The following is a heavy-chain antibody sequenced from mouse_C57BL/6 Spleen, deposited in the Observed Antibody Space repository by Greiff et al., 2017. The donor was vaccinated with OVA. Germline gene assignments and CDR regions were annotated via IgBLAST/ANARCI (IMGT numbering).Heavy chain of an antibody. CDR3: ALLLRYPFDY. J-gene: IGHJ2*01. D-gene: IGHD1-1*01. CDR1: GYSFTSYY. Sequence: QVQLQQSGPELVKPGASVKISCKASGYSFTSYYIHWVKQRPGQGLEWIGGIYPGSGNTKYNEKFKGKATLTADTSSSTAYMQLSSLTSEDSAVYYCALLLRYPFDYWGQGTTLTVSS. CDR2: IYPGSGNT. V-gene: IGHV1-66*01.